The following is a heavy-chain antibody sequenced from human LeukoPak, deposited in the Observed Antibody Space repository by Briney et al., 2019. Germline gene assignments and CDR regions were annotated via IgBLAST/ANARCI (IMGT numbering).Heavy chain of an antibody. J-gene: IGHJ6*02. CDR1: GGSISSYY. V-gene: IGHV4-59*01. CDR3: AREGITMAYGMDV. D-gene: IGHD3-10*01. CDR2: IYYSGST. Sequence: SETLSLTCTVSGGSISSYYWSWIRQPPGKGLEWIGYIYYSGSTNYNPSLKSRVTISVDTSKNQFSLKLSSVTAADTAVYYCAREGITMAYGMDVWGQGTTVTVSS.